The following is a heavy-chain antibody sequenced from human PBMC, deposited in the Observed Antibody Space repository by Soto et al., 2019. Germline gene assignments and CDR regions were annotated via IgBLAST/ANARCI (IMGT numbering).Heavy chain of an antibody. CDR2: IYYSGST. V-gene: IGHV4-59*01. CDR1: GGSISGYY. J-gene: IGHJ5*02. Sequence: SETLSLTCTVSGGSISGYYWSWIRQPPGKGLEWIGYIYYSGSTNYNPSLKSRVTISVDTSKNQFSLKLSSVTAADTAVYYCAKIAAAGTYWFDPWGQGTLVTVSS. D-gene: IGHD6-13*01. CDR3: AKIAAAGTYWFDP.